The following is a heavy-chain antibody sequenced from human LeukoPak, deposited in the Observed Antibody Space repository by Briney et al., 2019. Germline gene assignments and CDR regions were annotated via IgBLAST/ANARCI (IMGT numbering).Heavy chain of an antibody. V-gene: IGHV3-30-3*01. CDR2: ISYDGSGK. CDR1: GFTFSSYA. CDR3: AKEGLGGDFDY. J-gene: IGHJ4*02. Sequence: PGRSLRLSCAASGFTFSSYAMHWVRQAPGKGLEWVAVISYDGSGKFYPDSVKGRFTISRDDSGNTLYLQMNSLRPEDTALYHCAKEGLGGDFDYWGQGTLVTVSS. D-gene: IGHD3-16*01.